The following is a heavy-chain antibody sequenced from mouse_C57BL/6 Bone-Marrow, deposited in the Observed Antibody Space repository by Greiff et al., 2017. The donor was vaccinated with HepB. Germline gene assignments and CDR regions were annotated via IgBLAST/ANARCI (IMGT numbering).Heavy chain of an antibody. D-gene: IGHD1-1*02. J-gene: IGHJ4*01. Sequence: EVHLVESGGGLVKPGGSLKLSCAASGFTFSSYAMSWVRQTPEKRLEWVATISDGGSYTYYPDNVKGRFTISRDNAKNNLYLQMSHLKSEDTAMYYCARDRELWYAMDYWGQGTSVTVSS. CDR3: ARDRELWYAMDY. V-gene: IGHV5-4*01. CDR1: GFTFSSYA. CDR2: ISDGGSYT.